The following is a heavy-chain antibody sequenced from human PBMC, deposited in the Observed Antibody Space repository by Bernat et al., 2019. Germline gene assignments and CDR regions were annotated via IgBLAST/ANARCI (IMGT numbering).Heavy chain of an antibody. CDR2: IYYSGST. J-gene: IGHJ1*01. CDR3: ATRDPDYYDSSGYYPFQH. D-gene: IGHD3-22*01. V-gene: IGHV4-59*08. CDR1: GGSISSYY. Sequence: QVQLQESGPGLVKPSETLSLTCTVSGGSISSYYWRWIRQPPGKGLEWIGYIYYSGSTNYHPSPKSRVTISVGTSKNQFSLKLSSVTAADTAVYYCATRDPDYYDSSGYYPFQHWGQGTLVTVSS.